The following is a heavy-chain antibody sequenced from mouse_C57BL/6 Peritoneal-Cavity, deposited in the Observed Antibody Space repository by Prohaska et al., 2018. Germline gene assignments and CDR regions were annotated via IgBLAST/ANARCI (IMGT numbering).Heavy chain of an antibody. D-gene: IGHD1-1*01. CDR2: INPDSSTI. V-gene: IGHV4-1*01. CDR3: ASPVVPYWYFDV. Sequence: GGLVQPGGSLKLSCAASGIDFSSYWMSWVRRAPGKGLEWIGEINPDSSTINYAPSLKDKFISYRDNAKNTLYRQMSKVRSEDTALYYCASPVVPYWYFDVWGTGTTVTVSS. CDR1: GIDFSSYW. J-gene: IGHJ1*03.